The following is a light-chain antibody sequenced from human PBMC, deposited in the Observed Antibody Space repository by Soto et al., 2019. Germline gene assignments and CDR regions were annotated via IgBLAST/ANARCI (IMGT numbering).Light chain of an antibody. Sequence: EIVLTQSPATLSLSPGERATLSCRASQSVSSRDLAWYQQKSGQAPRLLIYAASSRATGIPDRFSGSGSGTDFTLTISRLEPEDFAVYYCQLYGNSLLYTFGPGTKLEIK. J-gene: IGKJ2*01. V-gene: IGKV3-20*01. CDR2: AAS. CDR1: QSVSSRD. CDR3: QLYGNSLLYT.